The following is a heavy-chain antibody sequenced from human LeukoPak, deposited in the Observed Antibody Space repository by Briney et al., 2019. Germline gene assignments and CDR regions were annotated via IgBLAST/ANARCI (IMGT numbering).Heavy chain of an antibody. CDR2: IYSGGST. CDR3: ARGPSSPFDY. D-gene: IGHD2-15*01. CDR1: GFTVSSNY. V-gene: IGHV3-53*01. J-gene: IGHJ4*02. Sequence: PGGSLRLSCAASGFTVSSNYMSWVRQAPGKGLEWVSVIYSGGSTYYADSVKGRFTISRDNSKNTLDLQMNSLRPEDTAVYYCARGPSSPFDYWGQGTLVTASS.